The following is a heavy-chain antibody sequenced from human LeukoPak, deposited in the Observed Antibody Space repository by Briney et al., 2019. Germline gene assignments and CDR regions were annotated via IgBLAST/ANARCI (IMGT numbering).Heavy chain of an antibody. V-gene: IGHV3-7*01. Sequence: GGSLRLSCAASGFTFSSYAMSWVRQAPGKGLEWVANIKQDGSEKYYVDSVKGRFTISRDNAKNSLYLQMNSLRAEDTAVYYCARDKIVGATNFDYWGQGTLVTVSS. CDR1: GFTFSSYA. CDR3: ARDKIVGATNFDY. D-gene: IGHD1-26*01. J-gene: IGHJ4*02. CDR2: IKQDGSEK.